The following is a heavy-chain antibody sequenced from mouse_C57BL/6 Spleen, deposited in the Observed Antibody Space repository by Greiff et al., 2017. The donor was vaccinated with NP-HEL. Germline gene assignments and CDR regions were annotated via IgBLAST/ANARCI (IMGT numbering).Heavy chain of an antibody. CDR2: INPNNGGT. V-gene: IGHV1-26*01. J-gene: IGHJ1*03. CDR3: ARERKDYDEGYFDV. CDR1: GYTFTDYY. D-gene: IGHD2-4*01. Sequence: VQLQQSGPELVKPGASVKISCKASGYTFTDYYMNWVKQSHGKSLEWIGDINPNNGGTSYNQKFKGKATLTVDKSSSTAYMELRSLTSEDSAVYYCARERKDYDEGYFDVWGTGTTVTVSS.